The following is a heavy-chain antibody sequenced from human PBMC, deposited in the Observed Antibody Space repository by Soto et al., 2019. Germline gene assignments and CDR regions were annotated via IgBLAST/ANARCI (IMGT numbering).Heavy chain of an antibody. Sequence: SETLSLSCTVSGGSISSYYWSWIRQPPGKALEWIGHTYHSGNPYYNPSLKSRVIISVDRSKNQFSLKVRSVTAADTAVYYCARDVSSSSYSSAPVYYFDSRGQGTQVAVSS. CDR1: GGSISSYY. CDR3: ARDVSSSSYSSAPVYYFDS. CDR2: TYHSGNP. V-gene: IGHV4-59*04. D-gene: IGHD6-13*01. J-gene: IGHJ4*02.